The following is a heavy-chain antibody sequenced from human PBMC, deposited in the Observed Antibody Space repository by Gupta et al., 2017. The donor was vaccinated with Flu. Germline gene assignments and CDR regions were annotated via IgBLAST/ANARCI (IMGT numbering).Heavy chain of an antibody. V-gene: IGHV3-74*01. D-gene: IGHD3-16*01. CDR3: AREAVSPVAIMCSYMDV. Sequence: MHWVRRGPGKGLGWVSRIKGDGSSTNYADSVKGRFTISRDNAKNTLYLQMNSLRDDDTAVYYCAREAVSPVAIMCSYMDVWGEGTTVTVSS. J-gene: IGHJ6*03. CDR2: IKGDGSST.